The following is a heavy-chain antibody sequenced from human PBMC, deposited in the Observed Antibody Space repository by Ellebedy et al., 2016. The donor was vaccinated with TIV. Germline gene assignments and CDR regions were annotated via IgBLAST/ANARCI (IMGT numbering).Heavy chain of an antibody. Sequence: SQTLSLTCXLSVDTVSINNAASNWIRQPPSRGLEWLGRTSYKSGWYHDYAVSVKGRITINPDTSKNHFSLQLHSVTPEDTAVYYCARDLVTAAQTIDYWGQGTLVTVSS. D-gene: IGHD6-13*01. J-gene: IGHJ4*02. CDR2: TSYKSGWYH. V-gene: IGHV6-1*01. CDR3: ARDLVTAAQTIDY. CDR1: VDTVSINNAA.